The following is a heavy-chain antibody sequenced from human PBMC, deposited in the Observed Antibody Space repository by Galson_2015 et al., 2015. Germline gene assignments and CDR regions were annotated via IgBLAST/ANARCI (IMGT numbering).Heavy chain of an antibody. J-gene: IGHJ6*03. Sequence: SLRLSCAASGFTFSDYYMSWIRRAPGKGLEWVSYISSSGSTICYADSVKGRFTISRDNAKNSLYLQMNSLRAEDTAVYYCTTSGGSGYYYYMDVWGKGTTVTVSS. V-gene: IGHV3-11*01. CDR1: GFTFSDYY. CDR2: ISSSGSTI. CDR3: TTSGGSGYYYYMDV. D-gene: IGHD3-10*01.